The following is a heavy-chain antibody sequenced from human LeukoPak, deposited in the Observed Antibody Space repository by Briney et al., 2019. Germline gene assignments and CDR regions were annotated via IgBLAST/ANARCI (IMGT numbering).Heavy chain of an antibody. CDR1: GFTFSSYA. V-gene: IGHV3-23*01. Sequence: GGSLRLSCAASGFTFSSYAMSWVRQAPGKGLGWVSGMSGSGGSTYYADSVKGRFTISRDNSKNTLYLQMNTLRAEDTAVYYCAKDREYSYVYDAFDIWGQGTLVTVSS. CDR2: MSGSGGST. CDR3: AKDREYSYVYDAFDI. J-gene: IGHJ3*02. D-gene: IGHD3-16*01.